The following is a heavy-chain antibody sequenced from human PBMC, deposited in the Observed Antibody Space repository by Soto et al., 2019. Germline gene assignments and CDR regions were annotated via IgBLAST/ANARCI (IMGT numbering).Heavy chain of an antibody. CDR1: GGTFSRHA. Sequence: QVQLVQSGAEVRKPGSSVKVSCKASGGTFSRHAISWVRQAPGQGLEWMGGIIPIFGTANHAQKFQGRVTIIADESTSTVYMELSSLRSEDTAMYYCASLYYYDSSGYYGDYWGQGTLVTVSS. CDR3: ASLYYYDSSGYYGDY. CDR2: IIPIFGTA. V-gene: IGHV1-69*01. D-gene: IGHD3-22*01. J-gene: IGHJ4*02.